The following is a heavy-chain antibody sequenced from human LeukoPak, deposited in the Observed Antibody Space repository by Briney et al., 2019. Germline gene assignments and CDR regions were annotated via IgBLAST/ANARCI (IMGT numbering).Heavy chain of an antibody. J-gene: IGHJ4*02. V-gene: IGHV1-69-2*01. Sequence: ASVKVSCKCSAYTFIYYYIHWMQQTPGKTLQWMGRIDPEDGETTYAKAFQGRVTMTADRSTDTAYMELTSLTSGDTAVYYCANRRTTTTTIDHWGQGTLISVST. CDR1: AYTFIYYY. D-gene: IGHD4-17*01. CDR2: IDPEDGET. CDR3: ANRRTTTTTIDH.